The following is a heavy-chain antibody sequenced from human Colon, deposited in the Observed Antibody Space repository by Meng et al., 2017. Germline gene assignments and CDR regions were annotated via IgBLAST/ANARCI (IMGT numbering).Heavy chain of an antibody. D-gene: IGHD1-26*01. CDR1: GFTFSGYY. Sequence: ASVKVSCKASGFTFSGYYMHWVRQAPGQGLEWMGRINPNTGDTNYGHNFQGRVTVTRDASTGTVSMELSSLRSDDTAVYYCAREREVEATRALDYWGQGTPVTVSS. V-gene: IGHV1-2*06. CDR2: INPNTGDT. CDR3: AREREVEATRALDY. J-gene: IGHJ4*02.